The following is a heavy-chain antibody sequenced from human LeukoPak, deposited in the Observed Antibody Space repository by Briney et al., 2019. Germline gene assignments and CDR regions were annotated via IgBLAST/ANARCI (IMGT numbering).Heavy chain of an antibody. CDR1: GYSISSGYY. J-gene: IGHJ4*02. CDR3: ARGAMIAGVAYSPGE. D-gene: IGHD2-21*01. CDR2: IYYSGRT. Sequence: SETLSLTCTVSGYSISSGYYWGWIRQPPGKGLEWIGYIYYSGRTYYTPSLKSQVTISLDTSKNQFSLKMTSVTAADTAVYYCARGAMIAGVAYSPGEWGQGTLVTVSS. V-gene: IGHV4-38-2*02.